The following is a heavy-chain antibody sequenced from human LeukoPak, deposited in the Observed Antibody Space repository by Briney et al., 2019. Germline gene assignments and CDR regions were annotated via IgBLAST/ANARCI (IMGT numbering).Heavy chain of an antibody. Sequence: GGSLRLSCAASGFTFSSYWMSWVRQAPGKGLEWVTNIKQDGSEKYYVDSVKGRFTISRDNAKNSLYLQMNSLRAEDTAVYYCARDLMGYYFDYWGQGTLVTVSS. J-gene: IGHJ4*02. CDR3: ARDLMGYYFDY. CDR2: IKQDGSEK. D-gene: IGHD2-8*01. CDR1: GFTFSSYW. V-gene: IGHV3-7*01.